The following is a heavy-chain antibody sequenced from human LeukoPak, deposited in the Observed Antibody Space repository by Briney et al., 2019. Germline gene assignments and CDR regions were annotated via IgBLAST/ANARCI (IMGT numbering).Heavy chain of an antibody. V-gene: IGHV3-21*01. Sequence: GGSLRLSCAASGFTFSSYSMNWVRQAPGKGLEWVSSISSSGSYIYYADSVKGRFTISRDNANKSLYLQLNSLRAEDTAVYFCGRDPIYGLNFDYWAKETWVTVP. D-gene: IGHD2/OR15-2a*01. J-gene: IGHJ4*02. CDR3: GRDPIYGLNFDY. CDR2: ISSSGSYI. CDR1: GFTFSSYS.